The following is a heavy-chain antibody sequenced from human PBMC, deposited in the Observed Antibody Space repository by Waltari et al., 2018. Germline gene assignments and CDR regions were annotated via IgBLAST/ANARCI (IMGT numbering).Heavy chain of an antibody. D-gene: IGHD4-17*01. Sequence: EVELVESGGGLVQPGGSVGLSCARPGLSSTSSGRPWVRQAPGKGLVWVSRINTDGTRISYADFVKGRFTISRDNAKKTLYLQMNGLRDEDTAVYYCARGRHYDYYYYGIGVWGQGTTVIVSS. CDR3: ARGRHYDYYYYGIGV. J-gene: IGHJ6*02. CDR2: INTDGTRI. V-gene: IGHV3-74*01. CDR1: GLSSTSSG.